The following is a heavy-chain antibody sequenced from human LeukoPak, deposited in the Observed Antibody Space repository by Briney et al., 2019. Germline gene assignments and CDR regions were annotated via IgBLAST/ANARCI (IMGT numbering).Heavy chain of an antibody. D-gene: IGHD1-1*01. V-gene: IGHV3-7*03. CDR3: ARDLAGGYNWNAIPAFDI. CDR2: IKQDGSAR. CDR1: GVTFSSHW. J-gene: IGHJ3*02. Sequence: PGGSLRLSCEASGVTFSSHWMSWVRQAPGKGRDWGANIKQDGSARSCVDSVKGRFTISRDNAKNSLYLQMNSLRAEDAAVYYCARDLAGGYNWNAIPAFDIWGQGTMVTVSS.